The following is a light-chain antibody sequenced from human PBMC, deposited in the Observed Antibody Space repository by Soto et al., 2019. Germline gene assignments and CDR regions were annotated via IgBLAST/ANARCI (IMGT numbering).Light chain of an antibody. CDR2: VAS. CDR3: QQRNEWPLT. CDR1: QSINRY. Sequence: EIVLTQSPVSLSLSPGERATLSCRASQSINRYLAWYQQKPGQAPRLFIYVASNRATGIPARFSGSGSGTDFTLTISSLEPEDFAVYYCQQRNEWPLTFGQGTRLEIK. J-gene: IGKJ5*01. V-gene: IGKV3-11*01.